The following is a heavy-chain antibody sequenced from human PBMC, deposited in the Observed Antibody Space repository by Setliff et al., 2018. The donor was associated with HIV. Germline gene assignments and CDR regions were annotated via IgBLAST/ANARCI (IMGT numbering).Heavy chain of an antibody. CDR1: DASISDHH. CDR3: ARRDILTGYEYYFDY. J-gene: IGHJ4*02. D-gene: IGHD3-9*01. V-gene: IGHV4-38-2*02. CDR2: IYHSGST. Sequence: SETLSLTCTFSDASISDHHCSWIRQPPGKGLEWIGSIYHSGSTYYNPSLKSRVTISVDTSKNQFSLKLSSVTAADTAVYYCARRDILTGYEYYFDYWGQGTLVTVSS.